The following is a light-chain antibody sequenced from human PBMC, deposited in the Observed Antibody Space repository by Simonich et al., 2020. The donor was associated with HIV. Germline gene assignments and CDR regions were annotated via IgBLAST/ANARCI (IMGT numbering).Light chain of an antibody. V-gene: IGLV2-14*03. CDR1: ISDVGDYIY. Sequence: QSTLTQPASVSGSPGQSITISCTGTISDVGDYIYVSWYQQHPGKPPKLMIYDVTKRPSWVSNRFSCVKSGNTASLTISGLQAEDEADYYCNSYTSSSTWVFGGGTKLTVL. CDR2: DVT. CDR3: NSYTSSSTWV. J-gene: IGLJ3*02.